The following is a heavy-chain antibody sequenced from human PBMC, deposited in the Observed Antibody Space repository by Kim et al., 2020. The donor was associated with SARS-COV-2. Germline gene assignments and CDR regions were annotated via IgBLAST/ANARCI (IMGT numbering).Heavy chain of an antibody. V-gene: IGHV1-3*01. CDR1: GYTFINYA. Sequence: ASVKVSCKASGYTFINYATHWVRQAPGQRLEWMGWINAGNGDTKYSQELQGRATITSDTSASIAYMELSSLRSEDTAVYYCARGGVSCARSGYSDNWGQGTLVTVSS. J-gene: IGHJ4*02. CDR3: ARGGVSCARSGYSDN. CDR2: INAGNGDT. D-gene: IGHD3-3*01.